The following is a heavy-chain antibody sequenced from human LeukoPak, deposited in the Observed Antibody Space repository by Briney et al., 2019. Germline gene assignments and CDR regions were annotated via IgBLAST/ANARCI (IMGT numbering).Heavy chain of an antibody. CDR2: IYYSGST. CDR3: GGYDILTGYAGGYWYFDR. Sequence: ASQTLSLTCTVSGGSISSGDYYWSWIRQPPGKGLEWIGYIYYSGSTYYNPSLKSRVTISVDTSKNQFSLKLSSVTAADTAGYCCGGYDILTGYAGGYWYFDRSGRRTLVT. V-gene: IGHV4-30-4*01. CDR1: GGSISSGDYY. D-gene: IGHD3-9*01. J-gene: IGHJ2*01.